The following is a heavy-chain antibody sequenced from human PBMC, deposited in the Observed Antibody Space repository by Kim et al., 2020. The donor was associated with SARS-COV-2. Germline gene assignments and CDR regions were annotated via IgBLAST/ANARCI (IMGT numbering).Heavy chain of an antibody. CDR2: INHSGST. J-gene: IGHJ5*02. Sequence: SETLSLTCAVYGGSFSGYYWSWIRQPPGKGLEWIGEINHSGSTNYNPSLKSRVTISVDTSKNQFSLKLSSVTAADTAVYYCERGEYSSSWYGKHNWFDPWGQGTLVTVSS. D-gene: IGHD6-13*01. CDR1: GGSFSGYY. CDR3: ERGEYSSSWYGKHNWFDP. V-gene: IGHV4-34*01.